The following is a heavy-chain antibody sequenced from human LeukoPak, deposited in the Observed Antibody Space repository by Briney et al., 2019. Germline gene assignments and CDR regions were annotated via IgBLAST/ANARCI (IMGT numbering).Heavy chain of an antibody. CDR3: ATRVGATEDDAFDI. J-gene: IGHJ3*02. Sequence: ASVKVSCKASGGTFSSYAISWVRQAPGQGLEWMGGIIPIFGTANYAQKFQGRVTMTEDTSTDTAYMELSSLRSEDTAVYYCATRVGATEDDAFDIWGQGTMVTVSS. D-gene: IGHD1-26*01. V-gene: IGHV1-69*06. CDR1: GGTFSSYA. CDR2: IIPIFGTA.